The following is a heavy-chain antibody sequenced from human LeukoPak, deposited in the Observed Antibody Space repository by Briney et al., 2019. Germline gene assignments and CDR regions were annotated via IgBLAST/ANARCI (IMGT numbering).Heavy chain of an antibody. D-gene: IGHD4-17*01. J-gene: IGHJ4*02. CDR3: AKDRPVGYGDYAY. CDR2: INSDGSST. CDR1: GFTFSAFW. V-gene: IGHV3-74*01. Sequence: PGGSLRLSCAASGFTFSAFWMHWVRQAPGKGLVWVSRINSDGSSTTYANSVKGRFTASRDNAKNTLYLQMNSLRAEDTAVYYCAKDRPVGYGDYAYWGQGTLVTVSS.